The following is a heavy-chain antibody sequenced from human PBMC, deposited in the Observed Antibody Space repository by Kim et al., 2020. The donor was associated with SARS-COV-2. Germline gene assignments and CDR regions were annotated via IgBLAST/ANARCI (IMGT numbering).Heavy chain of an antibody. D-gene: IGHD3-22*01. Sequence: GGSLRLSCAASGFTFSSYDMNWVRQAPGKGLEWVSYISSTSNRMYYADSVKGRFTISRDNAKNSLYLQMNSLRGEDTAVYYCARRGGYNSYWCQGTLVIV. J-gene: IGHJ4*02. CDR1: GFTFSSYD. V-gene: IGHV3-48*01. CDR3: ARRGGYNSY. CDR2: ISSTSNRM.